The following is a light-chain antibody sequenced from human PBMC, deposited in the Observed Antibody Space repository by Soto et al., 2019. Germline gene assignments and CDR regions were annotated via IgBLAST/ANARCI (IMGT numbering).Light chain of an antibody. Sequence: IKITRSPSTLTPSVADRVTITCRASQSISSWLAWYQQKPGTAPKLVIYDASTLQSGVPSRFSGSGSGTEFTLTISSLQPDDFATYYCQQYNTYSWTFGQGTKVDIK. V-gene: IGKV1-5*01. CDR2: DAS. CDR3: QQYNTYSWT. J-gene: IGKJ1*01. CDR1: QSISSW.